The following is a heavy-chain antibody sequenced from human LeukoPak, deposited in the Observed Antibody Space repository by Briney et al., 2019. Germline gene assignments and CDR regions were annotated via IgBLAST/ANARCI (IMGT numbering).Heavy chain of an antibody. CDR3: AKDLARVGATRRASPFEY. J-gene: IGHJ4*02. CDR1: GGSFSGYY. V-gene: IGHV4-34*01. Sequence: SETLSLTCAVYGGSFSGYYWSWIRQPPGKGLEWIGEINHSGSTNYNPSLKSRVTISVDTSKNQFSLKLSSVTAADTAVYSCAKDLARVGATRRASPFEYWGQGTLVTVSS. D-gene: IGHD1-26*01. CDR2: INHSGST.